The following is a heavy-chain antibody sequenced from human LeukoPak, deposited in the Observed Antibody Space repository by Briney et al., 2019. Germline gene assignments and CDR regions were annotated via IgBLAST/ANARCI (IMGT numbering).Heavy chain of an antibody. D-gene: IGHD6-19*01. V-gene: IGHV3-48*01. CDR3: ARDLEQWLSMWYYFDY. CDR2: ISSSTSTI. CDR1: GFTFSSYE. J-gene: IGHJ4*02. Sequence: PGGSLRLSCAASGFTFSSYEMNWVRQAPGKGLEWVSYISSSTSTIYYADSVKGRFTISRDNAKNSLYLQMNSLRAEDTAVYYCARDLEQWLSMWYYFDYWGQGTLVTVSS.